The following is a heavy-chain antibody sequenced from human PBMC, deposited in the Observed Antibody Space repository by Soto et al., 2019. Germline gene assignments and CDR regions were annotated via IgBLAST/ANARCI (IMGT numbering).Heavy chain of an antibody. V-gene: IGHV4-59*08. CDR3: ARVHSSAYYTFDY. CDR2: IYYSGSI. J-gene: IGHJ4*02. D-gene: IGHD3-22*01. CDR1: GASISSSE. Sequence: SETLSLPCTVSGASISSSEWIWIRKPPGKGLEWVGYIYYSGSIYYNPSLKSRLTISVDTSKNQFSLNLSSVAAADTAVYFCARVHSSAYYTFDYWGQGTLVTVSS.